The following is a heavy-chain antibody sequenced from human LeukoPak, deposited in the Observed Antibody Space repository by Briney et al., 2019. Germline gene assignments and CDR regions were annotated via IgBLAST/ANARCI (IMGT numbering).Heavy chain of an antibody. J-gene: IGHJ4*02. D-gene: IGHD2-2*03. CDR1: GFTFSSYW. CDR2: INSDGTST. Sequence: GGSLRLSCAASGFTFSSYWMHWFRQAPGEGLVCVSRINSDGTSTTYADSVKGRFTISRDNARNTLYMQMNSLRAEDTAVYYCARATLDIVGATRTFDYRGQGTPVTVSS. CDR3: ARATLDIVGATRTFDY. V-gene: IGHV3-74*01.